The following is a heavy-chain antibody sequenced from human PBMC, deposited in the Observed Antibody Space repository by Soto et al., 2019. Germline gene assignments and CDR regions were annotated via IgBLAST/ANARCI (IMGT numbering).Heavy chain of an antibody. CDR2: INAANGDT. D-gene: IGHD5-12*01. CDR1: GYTFTNYA. Sequence: ASVKVSCKASGYTFTNYAIHWVRQAPGQGLEWMGWINAANGDTRYSQKFQGRLTISRDTSAIVAYMEVSSLTPEDTAIYYCARDTLRGGSSWYEHWGQGTLVTVS. CDR3: ARDTLRGGSSWYEH. V-gene: IGHV1-3*01. J-gene: IGHJ5*02.